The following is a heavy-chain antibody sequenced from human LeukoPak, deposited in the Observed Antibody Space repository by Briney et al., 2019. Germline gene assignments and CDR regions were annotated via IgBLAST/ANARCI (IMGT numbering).Heavy chain of an antibody. Sequence: PGGSLRLSCAASGFTFSSYAMSWVRQAPGKGLEWVSAISGSGGSTYYADSVRGRFTISRDNSKNTLYLQMNRLRAEDTAVYYCASRHGYSYGYRATIEAFDIWGQGTMVTVSS. J-gene: IGHJ3*02. D-gene: IGHD5-18*01. V-gene: IGHV3-23*01. CDR3: ASRHGYSYGYRATIEAFDI. CDR2: ISGSGGST. CDR1: GFTFSSYA.